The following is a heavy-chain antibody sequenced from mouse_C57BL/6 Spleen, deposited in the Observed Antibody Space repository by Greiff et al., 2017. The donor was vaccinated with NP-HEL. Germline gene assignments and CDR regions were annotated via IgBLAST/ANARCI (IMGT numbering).Heavy chain of an antibody. Sequence: QVQLQQPGAELVKPGASVKLSCKASGYTFTSYWMHWVKQRPGQGLEWIGMIHPNSGSTNYNEKFKSKATLTVDKSSSTAYMQLSSLTSEDSAVYYCARDVGLRRHYAMDYWGQGTSVTVSS. V-gene: IGHV1-64*01. J-gene: IGHJ4*01. CDR1: GYTFTSYW. CDR2: IHPNSGST. D-gene: IGHD2-4*01. CDR3: ARDVGLRRHYAMDY.